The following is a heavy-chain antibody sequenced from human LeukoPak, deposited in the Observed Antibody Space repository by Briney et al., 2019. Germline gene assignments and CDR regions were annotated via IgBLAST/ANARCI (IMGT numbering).Heavy chain of an antibody. CDR1: GASTTSYY. CDR2: IYSDGTT. Sequence: SETLSLTCTVSGASTTSYYWNWIRQAPGKGLEWIGYIYSDGTTSYSPSLRSRVTISIDTSRNQFSLKLSSVTAADAAVYYCARDTRSYDTSGYYYFDYWGQGALVTVSS. V-gene: IGHV4-59*01. CDR3: ARDTRSYDTSGYYYFDY. J-gene: IGHJ4*02. D-gene: IGHD3-22*01.